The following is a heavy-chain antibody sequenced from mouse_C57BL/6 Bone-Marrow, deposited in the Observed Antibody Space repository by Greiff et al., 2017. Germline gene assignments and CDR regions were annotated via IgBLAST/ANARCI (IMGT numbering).Heavy chain of an antibody. CDR1: GFTFSSYA. D-gene: IGHD1-1*01. J-gene: IGHJ3*01. CDR3: AREGYGSSQFAY. Sequence: EVQGVESGGGLVKPGGSLKLSCAASGFTFSSYAMSWVRQTPEKRLEWVATISDGGSYTYYPDNVKGRFTISRDNAKNNLYLQMSHLKSEDTAMYYCAREGYGSSQFAYWGQGTLVTVSA. V-gene: IGHV5-4*01. CDR2: ISDGGSYT.